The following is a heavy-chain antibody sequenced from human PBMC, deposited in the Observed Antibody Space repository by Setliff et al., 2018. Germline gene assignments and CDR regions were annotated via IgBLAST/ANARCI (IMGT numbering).Heavy chain of an antibody. CDR1: GYSFISYW. V-gene: IGHV5-51*01. CDR3: ARGRRDGYKAGFDP. Sequence: GESLKISCQTSGYSFISYWIGWVRQMPGKGLEWIGIIYPRDSDTRYSPSFQGQVTISADKSITTAYLQWSRLKVSDSGIYYCARGRRDGYKAGFDPWGQGTLVTVSS. D-gene: IGHD5-12*01. J-gene: IGHJ5*02. CDR2: IYPRDSDT.